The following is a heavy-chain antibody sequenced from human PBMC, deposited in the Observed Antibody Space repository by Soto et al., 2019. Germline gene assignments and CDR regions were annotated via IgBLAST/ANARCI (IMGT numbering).Heavy chain of an antibody. Sequence: ASVKVSCKASGYTFTGYYMHWVRQAPGQGLEWMGWINPNTDVTNYAQRFQGRGTMTRDTSISTAYMELSRLRSDDTAIYYCARDGWGNWNHIDAFDIWGPGTMVTVSS. J-gene: IGHJ3*02. CDR1: GYTFTGYY. V-gene: IGHV1-2*02. CDR2: INPNTDVT. CDR3: ARDGWGNWNHIDAFDI. D-gene: IGHD1-20*01.